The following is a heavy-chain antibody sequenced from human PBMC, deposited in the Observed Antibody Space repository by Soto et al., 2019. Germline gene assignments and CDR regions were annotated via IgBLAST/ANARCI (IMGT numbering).Heavy chain of an antibody. V-gene: IGHV1-18*01. Sequence: QVQLVQSEGELRQPGASVTVSCRASGYTFTSYGIIWVRQAPGQGLEWMGYISPNSGATTYAQNLQGRLTLTTDTSTSTACMELRSRSSDDTAIYYCVREMWTLSGPKNFFDYWGLGALVTVSS. D-gene: IGHD6-25*01. CDR2: ISPNSGAT. CDR1: GYTFTSYG. CDR3: VREMWTLSGPKNFFDY. J-gene: IGHJ4*02.